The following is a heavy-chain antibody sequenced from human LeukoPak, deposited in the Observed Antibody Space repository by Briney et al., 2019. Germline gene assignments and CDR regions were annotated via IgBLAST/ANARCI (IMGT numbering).Heavy chain of an antibody. CDR3: ARGMVVDDAFDI. V-gene: IGHV4-4*07. Sequence: SETLSLTCTVSGGSFSSYYWSWIRQPAGKGLEWIGRIYTSGSTNYNPSLKSRVTMSVDTSKNQFSLKLSSVTAADAAVYYCARGMVVDDAFDIWGQGTMVTVSS. J-gene: IGHJ3*02. D-gene: IGHD2-15*01. CDR2: IYTSGST. CDR1: GGSFSSYY.